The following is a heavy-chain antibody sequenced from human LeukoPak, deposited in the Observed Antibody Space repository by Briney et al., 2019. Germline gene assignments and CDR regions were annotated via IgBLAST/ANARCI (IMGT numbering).Heavy chain of an antibody. D-gene: IGHD2-2*01. CDR3: ATEGSRTFP. Sequence: ASVKVSCKVSGYTLTELSMHWVRQAPGKGLEWMGGFDPEDGETIYAQKFQGRVTMTEPTSTDTAYMELSSLRSEDTAVYYCATEGSRTFPWGQGTLVTVSS. CDR1: GYTLTELS. J-gene: IGHJ5*02. CDR2: FDPEDGET. V-gene: IGHV1-24*01.